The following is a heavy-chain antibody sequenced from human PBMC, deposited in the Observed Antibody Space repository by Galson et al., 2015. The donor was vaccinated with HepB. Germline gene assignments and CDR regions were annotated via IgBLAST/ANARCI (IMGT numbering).Heavy chain of an antibody. J-gene: IGHJ4*02. CDR1: GFTFSSYG. CDR3: AKDGGAVVDTGMADV. D-gene: IGHD5-18*01. CDR2: ISGNGGRT. Sequence: SLKLSCAASGFTFSSYGMSWVRQAPGQGLEWVGGISGNGGRTYYADSVKGRFTISRDSYTNTLYLQMNSLRAEDTALYYCAKDGGAVVDTGMADVWGQGTLVTVSS. V-gene: IGHV3-23*01.